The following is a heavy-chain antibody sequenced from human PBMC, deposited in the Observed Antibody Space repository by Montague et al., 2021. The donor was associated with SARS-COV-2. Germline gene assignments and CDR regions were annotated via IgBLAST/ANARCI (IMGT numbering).Heavy chain of an antibody. J-gene: IGHJ6*02. V-gene: IGHV6-1*01. D-gene: IGHD3-10*01. Sequence: CAISGDSVSSNRAAWNRIRQSPSRGLEWLGRTYYRSKWYNDYAVSVKSRITINPDTSKNQFSLQLNSVTPEDTAVYYCARGLWFGELLSLYYYYGMDVWGQGTTVTVSS. CDR2: TYYRSKWYN. CDR3: ARGLWFGELLSLYYYYGMDV. CDR1: GDSVSSNRAA.